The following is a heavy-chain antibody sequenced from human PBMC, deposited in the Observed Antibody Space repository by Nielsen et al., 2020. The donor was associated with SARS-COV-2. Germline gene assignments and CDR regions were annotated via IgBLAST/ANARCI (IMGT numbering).Heavy chain of an antibody. V-gene: IGHV4-59*01. J-gene: IGHJ3*02. CDR2: IYYSVST. CDR1: GGSISSYY. Sequence: SETLSLTCTVSGGSISSYYWSWIRQPQGKGLEWIGYIYYSVSTNSNPSLKSRVTISVDTSKNQFSLKLSSVTAADTAVYYCARAPITMIVVVNAFDIWGQGTMVTVSS. D-gene: IGHD3-22*01. CDR3: ARAPITMIVVVNAFDI.